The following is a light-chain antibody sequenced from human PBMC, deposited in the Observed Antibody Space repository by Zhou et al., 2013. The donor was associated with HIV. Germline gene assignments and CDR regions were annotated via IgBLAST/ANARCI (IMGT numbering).Light chain of an antibody. CDR1: QGIRNF. V-gene: IGKV1-27*01. CDR3: QHYNNFSGT. CDR2: GAS. J-gene: IGKJ1*01. Sequence: DIQMTQSPSSLSASVGDRVTITCRASQGIRNFLAWYQQKPGKVPKVLIYGASTLQSGVPSRFSGSGSGTEFTLTISSLQPDDFATYYCQHYNNFSGTFGQGTKVEIK.